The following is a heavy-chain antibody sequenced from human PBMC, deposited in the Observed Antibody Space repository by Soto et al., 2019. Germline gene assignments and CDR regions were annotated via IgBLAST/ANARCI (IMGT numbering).Heavy chain of an antibody. CDR1: GFTFSSYA. CDR3: ARDSSGWYGPFDY. J-gene: IGHJ4*02. D-gene: IGHD6-19*01. CDR2: ISYDGSNK. V-gene: IGHV3-30-3*01. Sequence: QVQLVESGGGVVQPGRSLRLSCAASGFTFSSYAMHWVRQAPGKGLEWVAVISYDGSNKYYADSVKGRFTISRDNSKNTLYLQMNSLGAEDTAVYYCARDSSGWYGPFDYWGQGTLVTVSS.